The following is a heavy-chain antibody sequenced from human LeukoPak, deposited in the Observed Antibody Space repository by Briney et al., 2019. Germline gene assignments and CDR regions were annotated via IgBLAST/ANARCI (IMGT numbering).Heavy chain of an antibody. D-gene: IGHD6-13*01. CDR1: GYTFTGYY. CDR2: FDPEDGET. J-gene: IGHJ4*02. V-gene: IGHV1-24*01. CDR3: ATVPQGIAAAGTYFDY. Sequence: ASVKVSCKASGYTFTGYYMHWVRQAPGKGLEWMGGFDPEDGETIYAQKFQGRVTMTEDTSTDTAYMELSSLRSEDTAVYYCATVPQGIAAAGTYFDYWGQGTLVTVSS.